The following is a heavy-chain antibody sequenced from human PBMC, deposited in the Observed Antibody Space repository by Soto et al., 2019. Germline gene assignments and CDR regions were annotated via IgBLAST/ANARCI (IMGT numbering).Heavy chain of an antibody. CDR1: GFTVSSYA. CDR2: ISGSGGSR. J-gene: IGHJ4*02. D-gene: IGHD5-12*01. CDR3: AKDSRSVYVRSCDY. V-gene: IGHV3-23*01. Sequence: PGGSLRLSCAASGFTVSSYAMSWVRQAPGKGLEGVSAISGSGGSRDYADCVKGRFTISRDNSKNTLYLQVNGLRAEDTAVYYCAKDSRSVYVRSCDYWGQGPLATVSS.